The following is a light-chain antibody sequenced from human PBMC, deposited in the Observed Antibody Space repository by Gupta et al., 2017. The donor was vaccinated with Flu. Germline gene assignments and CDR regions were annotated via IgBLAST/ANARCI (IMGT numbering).Light chain of an antibody. CDR1: SSNIGNNY. CDR3: GTWDDSLRSVF. V-gene: IGLV1-47*01. CDR2: RND. J-gene: IGLJ2*01. Sequence: SVLTQPPSASGTPGQRVTISCSGSSSNIGNNYVYWYHQFPGTAPKLLIYRNDQRPSGVPDRFSGSKSGTSAYLAISGLRSDDEADYYCGTWDDSLRSVFFGGGTKLTVL.